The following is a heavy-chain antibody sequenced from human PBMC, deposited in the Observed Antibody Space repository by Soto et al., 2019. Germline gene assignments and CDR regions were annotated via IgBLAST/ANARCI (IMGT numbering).Heavy chain of an antibody. CDR2: INSDGTIS. CDR1: GFTFDTYW. D-gene: IGHD2-21*01. J-gene: IGHJ6*02. Sequence: GGSLRLSCAASGFTFDTYWMNWVRQAPGKGPEWLSGINSDGTISSYADSVKGRFTISRDNARNTLSLQMNSLRTDDTAVYYCXRLSGDHSAFFSYGMDAWGQGTTVTVSS. V-gene: IGHV3-74*01. CDR3: XRLSGDHSAFFSYGMDA.